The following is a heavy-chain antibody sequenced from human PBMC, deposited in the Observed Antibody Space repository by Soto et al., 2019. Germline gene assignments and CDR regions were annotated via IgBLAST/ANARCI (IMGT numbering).Heavy chain of an antibody. CDR3: AKDNWRDCSGGSCHSSGAFDI. D-gene: IGHD2-15*01. V-gene: IGHV3-43D*04. CDR1: GFTFDDYA. CDR2: ISWDGGST. Sequence: GGSLRLSCAASGFTFDDYAMHWVRQAPGKGLEWVSLISWDGGSTYYADSVKGRFTISRDNSKNSLYLQMNSLRAEDTALYYCAKDNWRDCSGGSCHSSGAFDIWGQGTMVTVSS. J-gene: IGHJ3*02.